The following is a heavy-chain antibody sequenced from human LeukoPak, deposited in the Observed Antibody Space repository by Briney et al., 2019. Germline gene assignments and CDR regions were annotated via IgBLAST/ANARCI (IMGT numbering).Heavy chain of an antibody. CDR1: GDSVTSGGFY. CDR3: ARHSGSGSLSRPFDP. CDR2: VYYTGST. J-gene: IGHJ5*02. D-gene: IGHD3-10*01. V-gene: IGHV4-39*02. Sequence: SETLSLTCTLSGDSVTSGGFYWAWLRQPPGGGLEWIATVYYTGSTYYNPSLNSRLTISIDTSKNHFSLKLRSVVAPDTAVYYCARHSGSGSLSRPFDPWGEGTLVTVSS.